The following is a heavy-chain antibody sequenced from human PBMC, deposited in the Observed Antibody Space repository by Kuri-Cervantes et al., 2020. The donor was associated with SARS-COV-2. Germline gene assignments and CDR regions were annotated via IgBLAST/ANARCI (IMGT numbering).Heavy chain of an antibody. CDR2: IYSTGTT. J-gene: IGHJ4*02. V-gene: IGHV4-30-4*01. Sequence: SETLSLTCTVSGDSIDSGDYYWNWIRQPPGKGLEWIGHIYSTGTTYYNPSLKSRITTSLDTSKNHFSLKLKSVTAADTAVYYCGSAYNSGSVSIDPAFDYWGQGTLVTVSS. CDR1: GDSIDSGDYY. CDR3: GSAYNSGSVSIDPAFDY. D-gene: IGHD3-10*01.